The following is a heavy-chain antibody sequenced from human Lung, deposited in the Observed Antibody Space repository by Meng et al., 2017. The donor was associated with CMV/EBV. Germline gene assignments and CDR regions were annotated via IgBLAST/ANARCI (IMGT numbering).Heavy chain of an antibody. D-gene: IGHD2-2*01. Sequence: GESLKISCAASGFTFSTYRMNWVRQAPGKGLEWVSSISSSSSYIYYADSVKGRFTISRDNAKNSLYLQMNSLRAEDTAVYYCARVLGYCSSTSCASDYWGHGTXVTVSS. J-gene: IGHJ4*01. CDR3: ARVLGYCSSTSCASDY. V-gene: IGHV3-21*01. CDR1: GFTFSTYR. CDR2: ISSSSSYI.